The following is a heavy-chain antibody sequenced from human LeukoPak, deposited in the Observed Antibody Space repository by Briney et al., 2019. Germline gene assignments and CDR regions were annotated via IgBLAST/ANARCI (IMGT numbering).Heavy chain of an antibody. V-gene: IGHV3-7*01. Sequence: GGSLRLSCAASGFTFSSCWMNWFRQAPGKGLEWVGNINQEGSEKHYVNSVRGRFTISRDNAKNSLYLQMNSLGAEDTAVYYCAELGITMIGGVWGKGTTVTISS. CDR3: AELGITMIGGV. J-gene: IGHJ6*04. CDR2: INQEGSEK. CDR1: GFTFSSCW. D-gene: IGHD3-10*02.